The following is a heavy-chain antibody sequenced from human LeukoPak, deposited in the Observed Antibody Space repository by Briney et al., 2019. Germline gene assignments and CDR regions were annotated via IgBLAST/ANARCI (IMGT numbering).Heavy chain of an antibody. Sequence: GASVKVSCKASRYTFSGYYMHWVRQAPGQGLEWMGIINPSGGSTSYAQKFQGRVTMTRDMSTSTVYMELSSLRSEDTAVYYCARDVGAAAGLRWFDPWGQGTLVTVSS. CDR3: ARDVGAAAGLRWFDP. D-gene: IGHD6-13*01. J-gene: IGHJ5*02. CDR1: RYTFSGYY. V-gene: IGHV1-46*01. CDR2: INPSGGST.